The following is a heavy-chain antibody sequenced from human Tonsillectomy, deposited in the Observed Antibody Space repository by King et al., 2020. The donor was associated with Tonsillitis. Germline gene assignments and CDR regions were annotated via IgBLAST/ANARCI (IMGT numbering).Heavy chain of an antibody. CDR2: IYSGGSST. CDR1: GFTFSSYA. Sequence: VQLVESGGGLVQPGGSLRLSCAASGFTFSSYAMSWVRQAPGKGLEWVSVIYSGGSSTYYADSVKGRFTISRDNSKNTLYLQMNSLRAEDTAVHYCATLYDSSGSYFDYWGQGTLVTVSS. D-gene: IGHD3-22*01. V-gene: IGHV3-23*03. CDR3: ATLYDSSGSYFDY. J-gene: IGHJ4*02.